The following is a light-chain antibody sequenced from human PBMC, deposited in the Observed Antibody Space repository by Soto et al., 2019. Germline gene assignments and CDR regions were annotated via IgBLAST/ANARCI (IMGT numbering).Light chain of an antibody. V-gene: IGLV1-47*01. CDR3: ASRDDSLSGVV. Sequence: QSVLTQAPSASGTPGQRITISCSGGSSNIGSNYVYWYQHLPGTAPKLLMYKNNQRPSGVPDRFSGSKSGTSASLAIDGLRSEDEADYYCASRDDSLSGVVFGGGTKVTVL. CDR1: SSNIGSNY. CDR2: KNN. J-gene: IGLJ2*01.